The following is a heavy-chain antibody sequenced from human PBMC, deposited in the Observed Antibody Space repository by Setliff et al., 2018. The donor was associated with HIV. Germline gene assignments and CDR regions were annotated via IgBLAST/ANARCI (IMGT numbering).Heavy chain of an antibody. J-gene: IGHJ5*02. D-gene: IGHD6-13*01. CDR2: MNPNSGNT. CDR1: GYTFTSYD. V-gene: IGHV1-8*01. Sequence: ASVKVSCKASGYTFTSYDINWVRQATGQGLEWMGWMNPNSGNTGYAQKFQGRVTMTRNTSISTAYMELSSLRSEDTAVYYCARGNFIAAAGTDWFDPWGQGTLVTVSS. CDR3: ARGNFIAAAGTDWFDP.